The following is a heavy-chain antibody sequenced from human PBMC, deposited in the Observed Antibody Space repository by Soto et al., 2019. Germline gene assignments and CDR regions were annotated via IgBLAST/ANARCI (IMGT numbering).Heavy chain of an antibody. Sequence: QVQLVQSGAEEKKPGASVKVSCKASGYTFTSCAMHWVRQAPGQRLEWMGWINAGNGNTKYSQKFQGRVTITRDTSASTAYMELSSLRSEDTAVYYCARAWVVVTAPDYWGQGTLVTVSS. V-gene: IGHV1-3*05. J-gene: IGHJ4*02. CDR1: GYTFTSCA. CDR3: ARAWVVVTAPDY. D-gene: IGHD2-21*02. CDR2: INAGNGNT.